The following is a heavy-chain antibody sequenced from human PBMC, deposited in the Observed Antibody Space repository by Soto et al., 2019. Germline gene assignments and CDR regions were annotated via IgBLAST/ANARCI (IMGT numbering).Heavy chain of an antibody. V-gene: IGHV1-69*13. CDR2: ILPFFGTA. CDR3: ARGHVYGGNSDAFDV. J-gene: IGHJ3*01. CDR1: GGTFRTES. D-gene: IGHD2-21*01. Sequence: QVHLVQSGAEVKKPGSSVKVSCEYSGGTFRTESINWVRQAPGQGLEWMGGILPFFGTADYAPRFQGRVTITADGATTTAYMELSSLTSQDTAVYFCARGHVYGGNSDAFDVWGQGTMVTVSS.